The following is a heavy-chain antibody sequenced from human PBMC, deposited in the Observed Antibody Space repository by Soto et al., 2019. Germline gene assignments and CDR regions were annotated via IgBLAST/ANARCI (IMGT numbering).Heavy chain of an antibody. CDR1: GYSFTSYW. V-gene: IGHV5-10-1*01. CDR3: ARDYCSGGSCYFYYYGMDV. D-gene: IGHD2-15*01. J-gene: IGHJ6*02. Sequence: PGESLKISCKGSGYSFTSYWISWVRQMPGKGLEWMGRIDPSDSYTNYSPSFQGHVTISADKSISTAYLQCSSLKASDTAMYYCARDYCSGGSCYFYYYGMDVWGQGTTVTVSS. CDR2: IDPSDSYT.